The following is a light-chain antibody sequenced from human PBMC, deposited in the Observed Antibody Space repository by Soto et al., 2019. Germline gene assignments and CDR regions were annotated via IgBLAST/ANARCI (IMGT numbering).Light chain of an antibody. CDR2: SNN. Sequence: QSVLTQPPSASGTPGQRVTISCSGSSSNIGSYTVNWYQQLPGTAPKLLIYSNNQRPSGVPDRFSGSKFGTSASLAISGLQSEDEADYYCAAWDDSLNGVVFGGGTKLTVL. CDR3: AAWDDSLNGVV. J-gene: IGLJ2*01. V-gene: IGLV1-44*01. CDR1: SSNIGSYT.